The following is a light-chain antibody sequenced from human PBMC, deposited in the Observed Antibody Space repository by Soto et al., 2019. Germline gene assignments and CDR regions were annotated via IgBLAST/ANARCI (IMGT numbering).Light chain of an antibody. CDR1: QSVSSN. V-gene: IGKV3-15*01. CDR3: QQYHNWPPVT. J-gene: IGKJ2*01. Sequence: EIVMTQSPATLSVSPGESATLSCTASQSVSSNLAWYQHKPGQAPRLLLYTASTRATGIPARFSGSGSETEFTLTISGLQSEDFAVYYCQQYHNWPPVTFGQGTNLEIK. CDR2: TAS.